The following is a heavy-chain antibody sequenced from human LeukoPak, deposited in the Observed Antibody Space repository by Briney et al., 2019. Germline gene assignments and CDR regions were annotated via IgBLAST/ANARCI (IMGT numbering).Heavy chain of an antibody. D-gene: IGHD3-16*02. V-gene: IGHV3-23*01. CDR3: AKGLRLGELSSGFDY. CDR2: ISNSGGSA. Sequence: GGSLRLSCGASGFTFSNYAMSWARQAPGKGLEWVSGISNSGGSAYYADSVKGRFTISRDNSRNTLYLQMNSLRAEDTALYYCAKGLRLGELSSGFDYWGQGTLVTVSS. J-gene: IGHJ4*02. CDR1: GFTFSNYA.